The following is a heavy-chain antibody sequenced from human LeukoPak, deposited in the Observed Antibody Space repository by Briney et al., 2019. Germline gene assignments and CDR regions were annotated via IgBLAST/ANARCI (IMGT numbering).Heavy chain of an antibody. V-gene: IGHV1-69*06. Sequence: ASVKVSCKASGGTFSSYAISWVRQAPGQGLEWMGGIIPIFGTANYAQKFQGRVTITADKSTSTAYMELSSLRSEDTAVYYCARGALYYYDSSGYYKEGDWFDPWGQGTLVTVSS. CDR1: GGTFSSYA. CDR2: IIPIFGTA. D-gene: IGHD3-22*01. J-gene: IGHJ5*02. CDR3: ARGALYYYDSSGYYKEGDWFDP.